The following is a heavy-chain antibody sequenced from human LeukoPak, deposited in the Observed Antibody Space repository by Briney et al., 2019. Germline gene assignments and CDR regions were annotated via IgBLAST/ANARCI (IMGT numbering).Heavy chain of an antibody. Sequence: GGSLRLSCAASGFTVSHNYMSWVRQAPGKGLEWVSVIYSGGSTYYADSVQGRFTISRDNSKDTMYLQMNSLRAEDTAVYFCACGMATITDYWGQGTLVTVSS. V-gene: IGHV3-66*01. CDR1: GFTVSHNY. CDR2: IYSGGST. CDR3: ACGMATITDY. J-gene: IGHJ4*02. D-gene: IGHD5-24*01.